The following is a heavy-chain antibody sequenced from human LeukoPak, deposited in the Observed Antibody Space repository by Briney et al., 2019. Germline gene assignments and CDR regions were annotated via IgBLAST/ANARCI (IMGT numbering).Heavy chain of an antibody. CDR1: GYTLTELS. V-gene: IGHV1-24*01. Sequence: ASVKVSCKVSGYTLTELSMHWVRQAPGKGLEWMGGFDPEDGETIYAQRFQGRVTMTEDTSTDTAYMELRSLRSEDTAVYYCATGRDSYCSGGSCYDYWGQGTLVTVSS. J-gene: IGHJ4*02. CDR2: FDPEDGET. CDR3: ATGRDSYCSGGSCYDY. D-gene: IGHD2-15*01.